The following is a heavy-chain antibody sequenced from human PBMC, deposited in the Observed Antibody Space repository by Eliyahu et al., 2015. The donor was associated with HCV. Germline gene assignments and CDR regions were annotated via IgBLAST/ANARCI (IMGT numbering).Heavy chain of an antibody. CDR1: GGXISXXGYY. CDR2: IYYSGST. Sequence: QLQLQESGPGLVKPSQTLSLTCTVSGGXISXXGYYWSWIRQHPGKGLEWIGYIYYSGSTYYNPSLKSRVTISVDTPKNQFSLKLSSVTAADTAVYYCARDNYGSGSYKRVFDYWGQGTLVTVSS. D-gene: IGHD3-10*01. V-gene: IGHV4-31*03. J-gene: IGHJ4*02. CDR3: ARDNYGSGSYKRVFDY.